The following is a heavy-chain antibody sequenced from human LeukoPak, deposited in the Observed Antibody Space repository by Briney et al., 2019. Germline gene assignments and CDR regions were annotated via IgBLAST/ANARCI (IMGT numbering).Heavy chain of an antibody. Sequence: PGGSLRLSCAASGFTFSSYAMSWVRQAPGKGLEWVSAISGSGGSTYYADSVKGRFTISRDNSKNTLYLQMNSLRAEDTAVYYCANAQKWLRSGFDYWGQGTLVTVSS. V-gene: IGHV3-23*01. CDR2: ISGSGGST. J-gene: IGHJ4*02. CDR3: ANAQKWLRSGFDY. CDR1: GFTFSSYA. D-gene: IGHD5-12*01.